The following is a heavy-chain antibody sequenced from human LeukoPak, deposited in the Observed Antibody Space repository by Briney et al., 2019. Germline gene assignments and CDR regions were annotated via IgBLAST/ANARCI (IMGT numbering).Heavy chain of an antibody. CDR1: GGPMYSYY. D-gene: IGHD3-22*01. CDR3: ARMKFYDSTGYSPGHYMDV. Sequence: SETLSLTCAVSGGPMYSYYWTWIRQTAEKGLEWIGRLYPGVSTNYNPSLKSRVTMSVDTSKNQFALKLSAVTAADTAVNYCARMKFYDSTGYSPGHYMDVWGKGTTVTVSS. V-gene: IGHV4-4*07. J-gene: IGHJ6*03. CDR2: LYPGVST.